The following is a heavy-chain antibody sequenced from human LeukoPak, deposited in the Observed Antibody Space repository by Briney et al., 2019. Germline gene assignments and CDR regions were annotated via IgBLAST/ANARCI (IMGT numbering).Heavy chain of an antibody. D-gene: IGHD1-1*01. V-gene: IGHV3-48*04. Sequence: PGGSLRLSCAASGFTLSTASMNWVRQAPGKGLEWISYIHRSSNTIYYADSVKGRFTISRDNAKNSLYLQMNSLRAEDTAVYFCADNLSRWGQGTLVTVSS. CDR1: GFTLSTAS. CDR3: ADNLSR. CDR2: IHRSSNTI. J-gene: IGHJ4*02.